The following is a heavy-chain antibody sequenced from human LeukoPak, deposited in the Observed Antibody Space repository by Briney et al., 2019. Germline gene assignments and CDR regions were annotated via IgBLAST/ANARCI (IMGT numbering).Heavy chain of an antibody. CDR3: ARDAPGYYGSGSSLFDP. D-gene: IGHD3-10*01. V-gene: IGHV7-4-1*02. CDR2: INTNTGNP. CDR1: GYTFTSYD. Sequence: GASVKVSCKASGYTFTSYDINWVRQAPGQGLEWMGWINTNTGNPTYAQGFTGRFVFSLDTSVSTAYLQISSLKAEDTAVYYCARDAPGYYGSGSSLFDPWGQGTLVTVSS. J-gene: IGHJ5*02.